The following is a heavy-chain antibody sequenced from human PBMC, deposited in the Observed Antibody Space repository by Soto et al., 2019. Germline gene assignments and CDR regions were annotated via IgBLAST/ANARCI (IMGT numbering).Heavy chain of an antibody. V-gene: IGHV1-69*13. CDR2: IIPIFGTA. D-gene: IGHD2-2*01. CDR3: ARGRPRIVVVPAAWVGMDV. Sequence: SVEVCFKASGGTFSSYAISLVRQAPGQGLEWMGGIIPIFGTANYAQKFHGRVTITADESTSTAYMELSSLRSEDTAVYYCARGRPRIVVVPAAWVGMDVWGQGTTVTVSS. J-gene: IGHJ6*01. CDR1: GGTFSSYA.